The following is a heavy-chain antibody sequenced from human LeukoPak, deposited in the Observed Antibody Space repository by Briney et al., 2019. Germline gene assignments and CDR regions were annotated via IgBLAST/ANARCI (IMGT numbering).Heavy chain of an antibody. CDR3: ARDLTLWFGELYSWFDP. CDR1: GFTFSSYG. D-gene: IGHD3-10*01. Sequence: GGSLRLSCAASGFTFSSYGMHWVRQAPGKGLEWVAVIWYDGSNKYYADSVKGRFTISRDNSKNTLYLQMNSLRAEDTAVYYCARDLTLWFGELYSWFDPWGQGTLVTVSS. J-gene: IGHJ5*02. CDR2: IWYDGSNK. V-gene: IGHV3-33*01.